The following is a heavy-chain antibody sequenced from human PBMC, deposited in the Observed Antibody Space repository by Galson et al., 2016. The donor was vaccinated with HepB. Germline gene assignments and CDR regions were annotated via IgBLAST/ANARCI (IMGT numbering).Heavy chain of an antibody. V-gene: IGHV3-33*01. CDR1: GFIFSGYT. J-gene: IGHJ4*02. CDR2: IWFDGTNK. Sequence: ASGFIFSGYTMHWVRQAPGKGLEWVAVIWFDGTNKYYADSVKGRFTISRDSSKNTLYLQMNRLRVEDTAIYYCASNSGDSGGFWGQGTLITVSS. CDR3: ASNSGDSGGF. D-gene: IGHD2-21*02.